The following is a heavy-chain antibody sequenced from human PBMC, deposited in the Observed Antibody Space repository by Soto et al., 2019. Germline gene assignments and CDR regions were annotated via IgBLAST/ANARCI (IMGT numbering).Heavy chain of an antibody. J-gene: IGHJ5*02. V-gene: IGHV3-48*01. CDR1: GFTFSSYS. CDR2: ISSSSSTI. Sequence: GGSLRLSCAASGFTFSSYSMNWVRQAPGKGLEWVSYISSSSSTIYYADSVKGRFTISRDNAKNSLYLQMNSLRAEDKAGYYCATPPHDYSNHLPWGQGTLVTVSS. CDR3: ATPPHDYSNHLP. D-gene: IGHD4-4*01.